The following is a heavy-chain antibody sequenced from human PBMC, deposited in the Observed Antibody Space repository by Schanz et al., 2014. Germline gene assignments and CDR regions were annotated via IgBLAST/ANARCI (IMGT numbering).Heavy chain of an antibody. CDR2: IWNNGVTK. Sequence: QAQLMESGGGVVQPGTSLILSCSVSGFSLNTYGIHWFRQPAGKGLEWVAVIWNNGVTKYYADSVRGRFTISRDNSRNTLYLQMNSLRTEDTAVYYCASPSGYSDYGTYFDFWGQGTLVNVSS. V-gene: IGHV3-33*01. J-gene: IGHJ4*02. CDR1: GFSLNTYG. D-gene: IGHD5-12*01. CDR3: ASPSGYSDYGTYFDF.